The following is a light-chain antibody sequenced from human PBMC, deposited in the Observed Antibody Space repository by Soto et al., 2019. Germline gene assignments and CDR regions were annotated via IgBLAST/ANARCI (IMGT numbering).Light chain of an antibody. Sequence: DIQGTQSPFTLSESVGDRVTITCRASQTISSWLAWYQQKPGKAPKLLIYKASTLKSGVPSRFSGSGSGTEFTLTISSLQPDDFATYYCQHYNSYSEAFGQGTKVDIK. CDR3: QHYNSYSEA. CDR2: KAS. V-gene: IGKV1-5*03. CDR1: QTISSW. J-gene: IGKJ1*01.